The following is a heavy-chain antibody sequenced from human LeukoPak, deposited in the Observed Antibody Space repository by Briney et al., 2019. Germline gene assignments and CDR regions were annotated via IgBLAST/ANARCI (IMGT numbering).Heavy chain of an antibody. V-gene: IGHV4-59*02. CDR3: ARGYCSSTSCYIGFDY. J-gene: IGHJ4*02. D-gene: IGHD2-2*02. CDR1: GDSVYSYY. CDR2: IYYSGST. Sequence: SETLSLTCTVSGDSVYSYYWSWIRQPPGKGLDWIGYIYYSGSTNYNPSLKSRVTISVDTSKNQFSLELSSVTAADTAVYYCARGYCSSTSCYIGFDYWGPGTLVTVSS.